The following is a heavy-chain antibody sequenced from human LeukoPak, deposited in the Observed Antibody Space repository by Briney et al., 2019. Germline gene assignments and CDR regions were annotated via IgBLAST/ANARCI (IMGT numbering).Heavy chain of an antibody. CDR2: ISSSSSYI. Sequence: PGGSLRLSCAASGFTFSSYSMNWVRQAPGKGLEWVSSISSSSSYIYYADSVKGRFTISRDNAKNSLYLQMNSLIPEDTALYYCAKDRGGGGYNFFDYWGQGTLVTVSS. J-gene: IGHJ4*02. CDR3: AKDRGGGGYNFFDY. V-gene: IGHV3-21*04. CDR1: GFTFSSYS. D-gene: IGHD5-24*01.